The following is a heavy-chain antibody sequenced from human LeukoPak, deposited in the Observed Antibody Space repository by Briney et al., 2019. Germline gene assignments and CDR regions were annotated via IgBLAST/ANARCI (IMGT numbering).Heavy chain of an antibody. CDR1: GGSFSGYY. CDR3: ARGNYYDSSGLYPFDY. D-gene: IGHD3-22*01. CDR2: INHSGST. Sequence: SETLSLTCAVYGGSFSGYYWSWIRQPPGKGLEWIGEINHSGSTNYNPSLKSRVTISVDTSKNQFSLKLSSVTAADTAVYYCARGNYYDSSGLYPFDYWGQGTLVTVSS. V-gene: IGHV4-34*01. J-gene: IGHJ4*02.